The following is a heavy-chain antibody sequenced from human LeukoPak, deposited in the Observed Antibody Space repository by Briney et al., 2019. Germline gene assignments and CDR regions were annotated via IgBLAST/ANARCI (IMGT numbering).Heavy chain of an antibody. J-gene: IGHJ4*02. CDR1: GYTFTAYY. CDR2: ISPNGGST. V-gene: IGHV3-64*01. D-gene: IGHD2-15*01. Sequence: SCKASGYTFTAYYMHWVRQAPGKGLEYVSAISPNGGSTYYANSVKGRFTISRDNSKNTLYLQMGSLRAEDMAVYYCTRIPLGYCSGGSCYSVGYFDYWGQGTLVTVSS. CDR3: TRIPLGYCSGGSCYSVGYFDY.